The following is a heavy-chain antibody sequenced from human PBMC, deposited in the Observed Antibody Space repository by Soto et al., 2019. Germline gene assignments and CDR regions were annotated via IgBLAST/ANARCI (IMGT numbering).Heavy chain of an antibody. D-gene: IGHD1-26*01. CDR2: IIPIFGTA. CDR3: ARDYSGSYSFSILGYYYGMDV. Sequence: GASVKVSCKASGGTFSSYALSWVRQAPGQGLEWMGGIIPIFGTANYAQKFQGRVTITADESTSTAYMELSSLRSEDTAVYYCARDYSGSYSFSILGYYYGMDVWGQGTTVTVSS. CDR1: GGTFSSYA. J-gene: IGHJ6*02. V-gene: IGHV1-69*13.